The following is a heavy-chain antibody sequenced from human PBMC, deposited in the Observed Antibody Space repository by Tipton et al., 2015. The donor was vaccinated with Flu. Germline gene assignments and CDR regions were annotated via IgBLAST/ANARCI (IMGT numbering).Heavy chain of an antibody. V-gene: IGHV4-38-2*02. D-gene: IGHD3-22*01. CDR2: IYHSGST. Sequence: LRLSCTVSGYSISSGYYWCWIRQPPGKGLEWIGSIYHSGSTYYNPSLKSRVTISVDTSKNQFSLKLSSVTAADTAVYYCARKWLSAFDIWGQGTMVTVSS. CDR1: GYSISSGYY. J-gene: IGHJ3*02. CDR3: ARKWLSAFDI.